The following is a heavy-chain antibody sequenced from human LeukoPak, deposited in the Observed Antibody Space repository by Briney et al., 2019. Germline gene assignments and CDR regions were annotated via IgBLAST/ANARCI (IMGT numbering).Heavy chain of an antibody. CDR3: AKSVDSSSKRGYFQH. Sequence: AGGSLRLSCAASGFTFGSYAMSWVRQAPGKGLEWVSAISGSGGSTYYADSVKGRFTISRDNSKNTLYLQMNSLRAEDTAVYYCAKSVDSSSKRGYFQHWGQGTLVTVSS. D-gene: IGHD3-22*01. CDR1: GFTFGSYA. CDR2: ISGSGGST. V-gene: IGHV3-23*01. J-gene: IGHJ1*01.